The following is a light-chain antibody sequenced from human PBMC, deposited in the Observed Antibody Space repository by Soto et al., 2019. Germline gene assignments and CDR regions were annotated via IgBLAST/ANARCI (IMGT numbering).Light chain of an antibody. J-gene: IGKJ2*01. CDR3: QQYGSSPYT. Sequence: EIVLTQSPGTLSLPPGERATLSCRASQSVSSTCLAWYQQKPGQAPRLLIYGASNRATGIPDRFSGSGSGTDFTLTINKLEPGDFAVYYCQQYGSSPYTFGQGTKLEIK. CDR1: QSVSSTC. CDR2: GAS. V-gene: IGKV3-20*01.